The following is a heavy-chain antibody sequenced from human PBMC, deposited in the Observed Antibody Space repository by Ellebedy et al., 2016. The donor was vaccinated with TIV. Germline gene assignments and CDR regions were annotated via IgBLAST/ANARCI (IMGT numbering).Heavy chain of an antibody. Sequence: PSETLSLTCAASGFIFSDYEMNWLRQSPERGLEWIAYISGSGGRTTYTDSVRGRFTISRDNAKNFLFLQMFSLRVEDTAIYYCARDRPGARGPGADFYWGQGSLVTVSS. CDR1: GFIFSDYE. V-gene: IGHV3-48*03. D-gene: IGHD3/OR15-3a*01. CDR3: ARDRPGARGPGADFY. J-gene: IGHJ4*02. CDR2: ISGSGGRT.